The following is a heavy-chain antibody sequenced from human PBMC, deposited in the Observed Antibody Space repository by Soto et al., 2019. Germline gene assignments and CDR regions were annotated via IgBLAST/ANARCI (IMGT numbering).Heavy chain of an antibody. J-gene: IGHJ5*02. CDR2: FNHGGTT. CDR1: GGSFSGYY. V-gene: IGHV4-34*01. D-gene: IGHD6-6*01. CDR3: ARGGSSSRNWFDP. Sequence: SXTLSLTCAVYGGSFSGYYWSCIRQPPFKGLQWIREFNHGGTTNSNPSLRSWFIISVDTSKNQFYLQLSSVTAADTAVYYCARGGSSSRNWFDPWGQGNLVTVST.